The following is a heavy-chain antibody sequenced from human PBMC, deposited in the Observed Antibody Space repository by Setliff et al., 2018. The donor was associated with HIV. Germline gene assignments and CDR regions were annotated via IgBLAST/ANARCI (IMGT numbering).Heavy chain of an antibody. V-gene: IGHV4-31*03. J-gene: IGHJ4*02. CDR2: VYYTGST. D-gene: IGHD6-19*01. Sequence: SETLSLTCTVSGGSISSDAYYWSWIRQHPGKGLEWIGYVYYTGSTYYNPSLKSRVTISVDTSKNQFSLKLNSVTAADTAVYYCATELFIVVAGHTPTFDYWGQGTLVTVSS. CDR1: GGSISSDAYY. CDR3: ATELFIVVAGHTPTFDY.